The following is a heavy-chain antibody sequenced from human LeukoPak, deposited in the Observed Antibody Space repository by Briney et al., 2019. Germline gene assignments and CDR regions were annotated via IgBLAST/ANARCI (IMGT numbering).Heavy chain of an antibody. Sequence: GGSLRLSCAASGFTFSSYAMHWVRQAPGKGLEWVAVISYDGTNKYYTDSMKGRFTISRDNSKNTLYLQMNSLRAEDTAVYYCARTLVTLAWFDPWGQGTLVTVSS. J-gene: IGHJ5*02. CDR2: ISYDGTNK. CDR1: GFTFSSYA. V-gene: IGHV3-30*04. D-gene: IGHD5-18*01. CDR3: ARTLVTLAWFDP.